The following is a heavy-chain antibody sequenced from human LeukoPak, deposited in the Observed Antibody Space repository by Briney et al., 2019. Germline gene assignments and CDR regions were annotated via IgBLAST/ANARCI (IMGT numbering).Heavy chain of an antibody. Sequence: PGGSLSPSWAGAEFSFSRFWIHWVSQPPEKGLEWVAIIWYDGSTKYYAESVKGRFTISRDNSKNMLYLQMNSLRAEDTAVYYCARVSDYSNYFDFWGQGTLVTVSS. V-gene: IGHV3-33*08. J-gene: IGHJ4*02. CDR3: ARVSDYSNYFDF. CDR2: IWYDGSTK. CDR1: EFSFSRFW. D-gene: IGHD4-11*01.